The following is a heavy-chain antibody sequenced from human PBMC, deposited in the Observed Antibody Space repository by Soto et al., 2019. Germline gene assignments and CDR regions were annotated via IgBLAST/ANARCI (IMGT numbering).Heavy chain of an antibody. CDR3: ARQGGLAYNWFDP. Sequence: SETLSLTCTVSGGSISSYYWSWIRQPPGKGLEWIGYIYYSGSTNYNPSLKSRVTISVDTSKNQFSLKLSSVTAADTAVYYCARQGGLAYNWFDPWGQGTLVTVSS. CDR1: GGSISSYY. J-gene: IGHJ5*02. D-gene: IGHD6-19*01. CDR2: IYYSGST. V-gene: IGHV4-59*08.